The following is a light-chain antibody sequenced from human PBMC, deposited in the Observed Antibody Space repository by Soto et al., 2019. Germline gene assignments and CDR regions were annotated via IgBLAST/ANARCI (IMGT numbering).Light chain of an antibody. CDR3: AAWDDSLSGVV. CDR2: RNN. Sequence: QSVLTQPPSASGTPGQRVTSSCSGSSSNIGSNYVYWYQQLPGTAPKLLIYRNNQRPSGVPDRFSGSKSGTSASLAISGIRSEDEADYYCAAWDDSLSGVVFGGGTKLTVL. CDR1: SSNIGSNY. J-gene: IGLJ2*01. V-gene: IGLV1-47*01.